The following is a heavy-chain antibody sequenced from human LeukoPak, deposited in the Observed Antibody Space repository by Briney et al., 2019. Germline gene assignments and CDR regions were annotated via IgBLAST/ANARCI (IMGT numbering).Heavy chain of an antibody. CDR3: AALTTVVTPGPTLTFDY. CDR1: GFTFTSSA. V-gene: IGHV1-58*02. J-gene: IGHJ4*02. Sequence: SVKVSCKASGFTFTSSAMQWVRQARGQRLEWIGWIVVGSGNTNYAQKFQERVTITRDMSTSTAYMELSSLRSEATAVYYCAALTTVVTPGPTLTFDYWGQGTLITVSS. CDR2: IVVGSGNT. D-gene: IGHD4-23*01.